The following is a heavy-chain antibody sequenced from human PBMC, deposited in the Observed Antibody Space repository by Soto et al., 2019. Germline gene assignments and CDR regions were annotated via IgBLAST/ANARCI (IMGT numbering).Heavy chain of an antibody. Sequence: QLQLQESGPGLVKPSETLSLTCTVSGGSISSSSYYWGWIRQPPGKGLEWIGSIYYSGSTYYNPSLKSRVTISVDTSKNQFSLKLSSVTAADTAVYYCARQGTLLLTGYFDYWGQGTLVTVSS. CDR1: GGSISSSSYY. CDR2: IYYSGST. V-gene: IGHV4-39*01. CDR3: ARQGTLLLTGYFDY. J-gene: IGHJ4*02. D-gene: IGHD3-9*01.